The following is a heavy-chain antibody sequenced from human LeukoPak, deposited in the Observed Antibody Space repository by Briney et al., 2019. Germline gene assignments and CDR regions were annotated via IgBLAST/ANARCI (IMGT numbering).Heavy chain of an antibody. CDR2: TDWDDDK. J-gene: IGHJ4*02. D-gene: IGHD4-17*01. Sequence: SGPALMNPTPPLTLTCTFSGFSLITSGMCVSWIRQPPGKALEWLALTDWDDDKYYSTSLKTRLTISKDTFKNQVVLTMTNMDPVDTATYYCARISAYGDYYFDYWGQGTLVTVSS. CDR3: ARISAYGDYYFDY. V-gene: IGHV2-70*01. CDR1: GFSLITSGMC.